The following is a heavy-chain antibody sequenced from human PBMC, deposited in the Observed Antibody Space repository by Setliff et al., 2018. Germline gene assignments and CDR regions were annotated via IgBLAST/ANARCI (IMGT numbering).Heavy chain of an antibody. V-gene: IGHV4-38-2*02. D-gene: IGHD3-10*01. CDR2: ILFSGDT. J-gene: IGHJ6*03. CDR3: ARDNRARHYMDV. Sequence: SETLSLTCAVSGYSISSGFSWVWIRQSPGKGLEWIGRILFSGDTYYNPSHNSRVTISADTSKNQFSLNLSSVTAADTAVYYCARDNRARHYMDVWGKGTTVTVSS. CDR1: GYSISSGFS.